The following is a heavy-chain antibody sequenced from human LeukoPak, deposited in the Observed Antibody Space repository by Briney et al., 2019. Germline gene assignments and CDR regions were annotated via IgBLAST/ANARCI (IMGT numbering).Heavy chain of an antibody. CDR2: IYYSGST. V-gene: IGHV4-61*05. CDR1: GGSISSSSYY. Sequence: SSETLSLTCTVSGGSISSSSYYWSWIRQPPGKGLEWIGHIYYSGSTTYNPSLKSRVTISVDTSKNQFSLKLTSLTAADTAVYYCARQSGYFDYWGQGTLVTVSS. CDR3: ARQSGYFDY. J-gene: IGHJ4*03.